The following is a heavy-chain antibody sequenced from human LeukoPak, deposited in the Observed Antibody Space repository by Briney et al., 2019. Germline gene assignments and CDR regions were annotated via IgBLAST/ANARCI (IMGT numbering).Heavy chain of an antibody. CDR1: GFTFNDYA. J-gene: IGHJ4*02. V-gene: IGHV3-9*01. CDR3: AREYYDFSLDY. D-gene: IGHD3-3*01. Sequence: PGRSLRLSCAASGFTFNDYAMHWVRQAPGKGLEWVSGISWNSGSIGYADSVKGRFTISRDNAKNTLYLQMNSLRAVDTAVYYCAREYYDFSLDYWGQGTLVTVSS. CDR2: ISWNSGSI.